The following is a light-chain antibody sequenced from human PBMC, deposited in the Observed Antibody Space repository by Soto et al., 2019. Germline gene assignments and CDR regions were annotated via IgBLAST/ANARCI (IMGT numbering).Light chain of an antibody. CDR3: SSYTSTSTLYV. V-gene: IGLV2-14*01. J-gene: IGLJ1*01. CDR2: EVS. CDR1: SSDVGAYDY. Sequence: QSALTQPASVSGSPGQSITISCTGTSSDVGAYDYVSWYQQHPGKAPKLIIYEVSNRPSGISNRFSGSKSANTASLTISGLQAEDEADYYCSSYTSTSTLYVFGTGTKLTVL.